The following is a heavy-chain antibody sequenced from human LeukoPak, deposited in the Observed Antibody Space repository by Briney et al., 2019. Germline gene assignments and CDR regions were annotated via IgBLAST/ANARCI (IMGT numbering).Heavy chain of an antibody. D-gene: IGHD6-13*01. CDR3: AKDPLAAPFDY. Sequence: GGSLRLSCAASGFTFSSYAMSWVRQATGKGLECVSAISGSGGSTYYADSVKGRFTISRDNSKNTLYLQMNSLRAEDTAVYYCAKDPLAAPFDYWGQGTLVTVSS. CDR2: ISGSGGST. CDR1: GFTFSSYA. V-gene: IGHV3-23*01. J-gene: IGHJ4*02.